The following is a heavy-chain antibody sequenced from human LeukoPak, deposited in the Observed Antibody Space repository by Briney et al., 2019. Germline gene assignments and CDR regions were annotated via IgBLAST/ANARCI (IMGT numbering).Heavy chain of an antibody. Sequence: PSETLSLTCTVSGGSISSNNYYWGWIRQPPGKGLEWIGYFYYTGSTNYNPSLKSRVTISVDTSKNQFSLRLSSVTAADTAVYYCASGQFLVSNDYWGQGILVTVSS. CDR1: GGSISSNNYY. CDR2: FYYTGST. CDR3: ASGQFLVSNDY. J-gene: IGHJ4*02. D-gene: IGHD5/OR15-5a*01. V-gene: IGHV4-61*05.